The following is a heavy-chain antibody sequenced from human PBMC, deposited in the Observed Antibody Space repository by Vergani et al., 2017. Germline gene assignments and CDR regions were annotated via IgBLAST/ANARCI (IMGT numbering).Heavy chain of an antibody. J-gene: IGHJ4*02. D-gene: IGHD4-17*01. CDR1: GGSISSYY. CDR2: IYYSGST. CDR3: ARDPGDYLDY. V-gene: IGHV4-59*12. Sequence: QVQLQESGPGLVKPSETLSLTCTVSGGSISSYYWSWIRQPPGKGLEWIGYIYYSGSTNYNPSLKSRVTISVDTSKNQFSLKLSSVTAADTAVYYCARDPGDYLDYWGQGTLVTVSS.